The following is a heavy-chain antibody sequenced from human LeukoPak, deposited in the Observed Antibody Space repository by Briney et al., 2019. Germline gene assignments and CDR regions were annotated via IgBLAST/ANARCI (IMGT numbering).Heavy chain of an antibody. V-gene: IGHV5-51*01. CDR1: GYSFTSYW. Sequence: EESLKISCKGSGYSFTSYWIGWVRQMPGKGLEWMGIIYPGDSDTRYSPSFQSQVTISADKSISTAYLQWSSLKASDTAMYYCARQGDIVVVPAAMAWFDPWGQGTLVTVSS. J-gene: IGHJ5*02. CDR2: IYPGDSDT. D-gene: IGHD2-2*01. CDR3: ARQGDIVVVPAAMAWFDP.